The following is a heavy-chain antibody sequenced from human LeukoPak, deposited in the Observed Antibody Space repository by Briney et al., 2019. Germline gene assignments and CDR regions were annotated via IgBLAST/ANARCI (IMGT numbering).Heavy chain of an antibody. J-gene: IGHJ4*02. CDR2: IYYSGST. CDR3: ARGALRWTYFDY. V-gene: IGHV4-31*03. D-gene: IGHD4-23*01. CDR1: GGSISSGGYY. Sequence: SETLSLTCTVSGGSISSGGYYWSWIRQHPGKGLEWIGYIYYSGSTYYNPSPKSRGTISVDTSKNQFSLKLSSVTAADTAVYYCARGALRWTYFDYWGQGTLVTVSS.